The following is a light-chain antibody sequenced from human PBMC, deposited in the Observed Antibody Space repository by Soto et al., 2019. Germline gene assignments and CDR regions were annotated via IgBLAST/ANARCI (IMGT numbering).Light chain of an antibody. CDR3: QQYNSYWT. Sequence: IQLTQSPSTLSAAVGDRVPISHRARQRIRRCLAWDQLKPGKAPKLLIFDASSLESGVPSRCSGRASATEFTLTISSLQPDDFATYYCQQYNSYWTFGQGTKVDIK. J-gene: IGKJ1*01. CDR1: QRIRRC. V-gene: IGKV1-5*01. CDR2: DAS.